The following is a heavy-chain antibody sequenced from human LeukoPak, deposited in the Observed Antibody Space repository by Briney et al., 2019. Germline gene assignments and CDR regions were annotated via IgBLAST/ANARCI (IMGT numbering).Heavy chain of an antibody. D-gene: IGHD5-12*01. Sequence: GGSLRLSCAASGFTFSSHLMSWVRQAPGKGLEWVANIKQDGSEKYYVDSVKGRFTISRDNAKNSLYLQMNSLRAEDTAVYYCAREKNSGYDNDAFDIWGQGTMVTVSS. CDR3: AREKNSGYDNDAFDI. CDR1: GFTFSSHL. J-gene: IGHJ3*02. V-gene: IGHV3-7*01. CDR2: IKQDGSEK.